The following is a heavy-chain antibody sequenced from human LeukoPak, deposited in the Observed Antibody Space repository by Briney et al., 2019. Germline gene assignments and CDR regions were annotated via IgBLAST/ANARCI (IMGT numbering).Heavy chain of an antibody. J-gene: IGHJ4*02. CDR2: ISSSSSTI. D-gene: IGHD6-19*01. Sequence: PGGSLRLSCAASGFAFSSYSMNWVRQAPGKGPEWVSYISSSSSTIYYADSVKGRFTISRDNAKNSLYLQMNSLRAEDTAVYYCARDREKQWLAFDYWGQGTLVTVSS. CDR3: ARDREKQWLAFDY. CDR1: GFAFSSYS. V-gene: IGHV3-48*01.